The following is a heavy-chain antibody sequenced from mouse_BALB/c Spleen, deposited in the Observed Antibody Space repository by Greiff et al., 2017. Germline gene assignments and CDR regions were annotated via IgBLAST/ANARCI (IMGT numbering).Heavy chain of an antibody. CDR3: TSIYYDAMDY. J-gene: IGHJ4*01. V-gene: IGHV6-6*02. CDR1: GFTFSNYW. Sequence: DVKLQESGGGLVQPGGSMKLSCVASGFTFSNYWMNWVRQSPEKGLEWVAEIRLKSNNYATHYAESVKGRFTISRDDSKSSVYLQMNNLRAEDTGIYYCTSIYYDAMDYWGQGTSVTVSS. D-gene: IGHD2-1*01. CDR2: IRLKSNNYAT.